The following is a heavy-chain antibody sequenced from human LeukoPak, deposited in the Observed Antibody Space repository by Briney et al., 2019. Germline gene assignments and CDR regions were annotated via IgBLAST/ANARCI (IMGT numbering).Heavy chain of an antibody. Sequence: GGSLRLSCAASGFTFSNYAMHWVRQAPGKGLEYVSGISSNGGSTFYASSVKGRFTISRDNSKNTLYLQMGSLRAEDMAVYYCARRIAVPGTMVYYHYYMDVWGKGTTVTVSS. CDR1: GFTFSNYA. V-gene: IGHV3-64*01. CDR2: ISSNGGST. CDR3: ARRIAVPGTMVYYHYYMDV. J-gene: IGHJ6*03. D-gene: IGHD6-19*01.